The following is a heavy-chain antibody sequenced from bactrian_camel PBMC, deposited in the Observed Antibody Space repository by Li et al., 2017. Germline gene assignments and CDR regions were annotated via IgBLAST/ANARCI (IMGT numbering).Heavy chain of an antibody. J-gene: IGHJ4*01. CDR1: GFTFSSYW. V-gene: IGHV3S26*01. D-gene: IGHD6*01. CDR3: AAEFTPCASTLQRLRFHY. Sequence: VESGGDLVQSGGSLRLSCAASGFTFSSYWMYWVRQAPGKEREGVATIDDVGDTRYADSVKGRFTISKDNAKNTLHLQMNGLKPEDTAMYYCAAEFTPCASTLQRLRFHYWDPGTQVTVS. CDR2: IDDVGDT.